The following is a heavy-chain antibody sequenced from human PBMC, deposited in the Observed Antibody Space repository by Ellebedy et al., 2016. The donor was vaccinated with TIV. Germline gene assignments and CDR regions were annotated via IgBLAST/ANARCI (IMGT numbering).Heavy chain of an antibody. CDR3: ARCDSSAYSLYYGMDV. CDR1: GYTFTSYG. D-gene: IGHD3-22*01. Sequence: AASVKVSCKASGYTFTSYGISWVRQAPGQGLEWMGWISAYNGNTNYAQKLQGRVTMTTDTSTSTAYMELRSLRSDDTAVYYCARCDSSAYSLYYGMDVWGQGTTVTVSS. V-gene: IGHV1-18*01. CDR2: ISAYNGNT. J-gene: IGHJ6*02.